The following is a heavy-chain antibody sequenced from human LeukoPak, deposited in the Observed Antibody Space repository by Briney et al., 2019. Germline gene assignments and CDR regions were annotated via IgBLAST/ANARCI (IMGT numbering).Heavy chain of an antibody. Sequence: GGSLRLSCAASGFTFSSYGMHWVRQAPGKGLEWVAVISYDGSNKYYADSVKGRFTISRDNSKNTLYLQMNSLRVEDTALYYCVRSLDYWGQGTLVTVSS. J-gene: IGHJ4*02. V-gene: IGHV3-30*03. CDR3: VRSLDY. CDR1: GFTFSSYG. CDR2: ISYDGSNK.